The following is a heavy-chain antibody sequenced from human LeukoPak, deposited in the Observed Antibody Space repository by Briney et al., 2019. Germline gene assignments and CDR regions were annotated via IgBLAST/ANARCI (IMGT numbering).Heavy chain of an antibody. CDR2: INPNSGGT. CDR1: GYTFIDYY. Sequence: ASVKVSCKASGYTFIDYYIHWVRQAPGQGLEWMGWINPNSGGTNYAQKFQGWVTMTRDASISTAYMELSRLRSDDTAVYYCARASTVTNSDFDYWGQGTLVTVSS. V-gene: IGHV1-2*04. D-gene: IGHD4-17*01. J-gene: IGHJ4*02. CDR3: ARASTVTNSDFDY.